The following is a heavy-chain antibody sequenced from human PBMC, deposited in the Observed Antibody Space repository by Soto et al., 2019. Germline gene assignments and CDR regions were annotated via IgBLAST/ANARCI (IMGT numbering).Heavy chain of an antibody. CDR1: GFSFSSYW. Sequence: GGSLRLSCAASGFSFSSYWMSWIRQAPGKGLEWVSYISSSSSYTNYADSVKGRFTISRDNAKNSLYLQMNSLRAEDTAVYYCARDNSSSWLWGWFDPWGQGTLVTVSS. CDR2: ISSSSSYT. CDR3: ARDNSSSWLWGWFDP. J-gene: IGHJ5*02. V-gene: IGHV3-11*05. D-gene: IGHD6-13*01.